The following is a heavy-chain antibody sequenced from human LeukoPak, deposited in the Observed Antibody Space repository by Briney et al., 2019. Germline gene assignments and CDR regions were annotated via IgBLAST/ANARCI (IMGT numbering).Heavy chain of an antibody. CDR3: AREGREGYNYPALDF. CDR1: GFMFSTYA. D-gene: IGHD5-24*01. CDR2: MKHDGIEK. Sequence: PGGSLRLSCAASGFMFSTYAMHWVRQAPGKGLEWVANMKHDGIEKYHVDSVKGRFTISRDDTKNSLYLHMSSLRVEDTAVYYCAREGREGYNYPALDFWGQGILVTVSS. J-gene: IGHJ4*02. V-gene: IGHV3-7*03.